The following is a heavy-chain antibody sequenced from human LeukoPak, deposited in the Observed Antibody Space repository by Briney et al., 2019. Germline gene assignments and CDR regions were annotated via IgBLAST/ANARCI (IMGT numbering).Heavy chain of an antibody. D-gene: IGHD4-11*01. CDR3: ARALQYNWFDP. CDR2: IWYDGSNK. Sequence: QARGSLRLSCAASGFTFSSYGMHWVRQAPGKGLEWVAVIWYDGSNKYYADSVKGRFTISRDNSKNTLYLQMNSLRAEDTAVYYCARALQYNWFDPWGQGTLVTVSS. CDR1: GFTFSSYG. V-gene: IGHV3-33*01. J-gene: IGHJ5*02.